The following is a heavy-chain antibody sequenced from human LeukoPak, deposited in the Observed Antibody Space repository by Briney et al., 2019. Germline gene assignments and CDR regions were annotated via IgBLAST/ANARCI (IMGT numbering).Heavy chain of an antibody. CDR1: GFTFDDYA. CDR2: ISWNSGGI. J-gene: IGHJ4*02. D-gene: IGHD3-22*01. CDR3: ARVSYYDSGGSDY. Sequence: PGRSLRLSCAASGFTFDDYAMHWVRQVPGKGLEWVSGISWNSGGIAYADSVKGRFTISRDNAKNSLYLQMNSLRAEDTALYYCARVSYYDSGGSDYWGQGTLVTVSS. V-gene: IGHV3-9*01.